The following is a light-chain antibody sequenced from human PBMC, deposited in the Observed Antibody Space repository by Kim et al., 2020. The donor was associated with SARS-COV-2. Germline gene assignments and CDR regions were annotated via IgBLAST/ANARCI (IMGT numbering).Light chain of an antibody. V-gene: IGKV1-5*01. CDR2: DAS. Sequence: GGDRVTITCRASQSISSWLAWYQQKPGKAPKLLIYDASSLRSGVPSRFSGSGSGTEFTLTISSLQPDDFATYYCQQYNSYSRTFGQGTKVDIK. J-gene: IGKJ1*01. CDR3: QQYNSYSRT. CDR1: QSISSW.